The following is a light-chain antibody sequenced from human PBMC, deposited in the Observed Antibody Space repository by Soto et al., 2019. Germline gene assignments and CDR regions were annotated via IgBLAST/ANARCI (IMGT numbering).Light chain of an antibody. Sequence: QSALTQPASVSGSPGQSITISCTGTSSDLGAYNYVSWYQQHPGKAPKLMIYEVSNRPSGVSNRFSGSKSGNTASLTISGLQAEDEADYYCSSYTSSSTLYVFGTGTKVTVL. CDR2: EVS. CDR3: SSYTSSSTLYV. CDR1: SSDLGAYNY. V-gene: IGLV2-14*01. J-gene: IGLJ1*01.